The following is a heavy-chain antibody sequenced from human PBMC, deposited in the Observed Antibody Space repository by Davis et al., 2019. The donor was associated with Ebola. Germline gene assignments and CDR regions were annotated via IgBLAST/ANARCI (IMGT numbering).Heavy chain of an antibody. J-gene: IGHJ6*04. CDR1: GFTFSDYY. CDR2: ISSSGSTI. Sequence: GESLKISCAASGFTFSDYYMSWIRQAPGKGLEWVSYISSSGSTIYYADSVKGRFTISRDNAKNSLYLQMNSLRAEDTAVYYCARAFSYYYYGMDVWGKGTTVTVSS. CDR3: ARAFSYYYYGMDV. V-gene: IGHV3-11*04. D-gene: IGHD2/OR15-2a*01.